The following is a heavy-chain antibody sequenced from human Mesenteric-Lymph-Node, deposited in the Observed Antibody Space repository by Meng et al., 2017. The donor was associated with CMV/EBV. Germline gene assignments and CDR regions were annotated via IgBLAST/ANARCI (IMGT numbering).Heavy chain of an antibody. CDR1: GSTFTTYA. CDR2: INAGKGNT. J-gene: IGHJ2*01. Sequence: SGSTFTTYAIHWVRQAPGQRLEWMGRINAGKGNTKYSQKFQGRVTITRDTSASTAYMELSSLRYEDTAVYYCARSGAPTVDDWFFDLWGRGTLVTVSS. CDR3: ARSGAPTVDDWFFDL. D-gene: IGHD1-1*01. V-gene: IGHV1-3*01.